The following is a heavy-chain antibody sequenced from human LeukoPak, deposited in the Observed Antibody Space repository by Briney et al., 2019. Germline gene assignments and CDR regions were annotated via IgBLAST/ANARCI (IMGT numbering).Heavy chain of an antibody. CDR3: ASITGYSGYDFDY. CDR2: INPNSGGT. J-gene: IGHJ4*02. CDR1: GYTFTGYY. D-gene: IGHD5-12*01. Sequence: ASVKVYCKASGYTFTGYYMQWVRQAPGQGLEWMGWINPNSGGTNYAQKFQGRVTMTRDTSISTAYMELSRLRSDDTAVYYCASITGYSGYDFDYWGQGTLVTVSS. V-gene: IGHV1-2*02.